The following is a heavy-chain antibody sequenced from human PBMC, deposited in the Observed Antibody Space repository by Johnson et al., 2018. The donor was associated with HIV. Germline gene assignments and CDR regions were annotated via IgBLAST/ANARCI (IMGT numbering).Heavy chain of an antibody. CDR1: GFTFSYYA. Sequence: QEQLVESGGGVVQPGRSLRLSCAASGFTFSYYAMHWVRQAPGKGLEWVAVISYDGSNKYYADSVKGRFTISRENAKNSLYLQMNSLRAEDTALYYCAKDLREYECEEWASDYYDFGRDQHCQDPRGVVGIFDIWGQGTMVTVSS. J-gene: IGHJ3*02. CDR2: ISYDGSNK. V-gene: IGHV3-30*14. D-gene: IGHD3-3*01. CDR3: AKDLREYECEEWASDYYDFGRDQHCQDPRGVVGIFDI.